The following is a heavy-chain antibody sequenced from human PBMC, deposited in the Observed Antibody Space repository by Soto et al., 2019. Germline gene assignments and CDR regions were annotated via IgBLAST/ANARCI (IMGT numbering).Heavy chain of an antibody. CDR3: AREKRANGYFDY. D-gene: IGHD6-25*01. J-gene: IGHJ4*02. Sequence: EVQLVESGGGLVQPGGSLRLSCAASGFTFSNYYMSWVRLAPGKGLEWVANINQDGSEKYFVGSVNGRFTISRDNAKNSLFLHVNSLRAEDTAVYYCAREKRANGYFDYWGQGTLITVSS. CDR1: GFTFSNYY. CDR2: INQDGSEK. V-gene: IGHV3-7*01.